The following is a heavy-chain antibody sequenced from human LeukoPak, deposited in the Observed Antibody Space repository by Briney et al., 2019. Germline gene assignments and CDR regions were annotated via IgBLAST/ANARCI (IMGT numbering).Heavy chain of an antibody. D-gene: IGHD2-21*01. J-gene: IGHJ5*02. CDR1: GYTFTSYV. V-gene: IGHV7-4-1*02. Sequence: ASVTVSCTASGYTFTSYVMNWVRQAPGQGLEWMGWINTNTGNPTYAQGFTGRFVFSLDTSVSTAYLQISSLKTEDTAVYYCARNLPGGGFDPWGQGTLVTVSS. CDR2: INTNTGNP. CDR3: ARNLPGGGFDP.